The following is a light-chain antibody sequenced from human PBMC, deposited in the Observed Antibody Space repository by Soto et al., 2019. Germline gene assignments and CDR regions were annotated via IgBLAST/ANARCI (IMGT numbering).Light chain of an antibody. CDR1: SSNIGSNY. J-gene: IGLJ2*01. CDR3: AEWKDSLSGLV. CDR2: RNN. Sequence: QSVLTQPPSASGTPGQRVTISCSGSSSNIGSNYVYWYQQLPGTAPKLLIYRNNQRPSGVPDRFSGSKSGTSASLAISGPRSGDEADYYCAEWKDSLSGLVFGGGTKLTLL. V-gene: IGLV1-47*01.